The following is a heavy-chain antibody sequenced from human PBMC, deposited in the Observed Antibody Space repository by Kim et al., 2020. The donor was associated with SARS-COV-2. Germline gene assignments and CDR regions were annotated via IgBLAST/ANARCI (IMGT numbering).Heavy chain of an antibody. CDR2: IRSKAYGGTT. CDR3: TRGYSSGWYIHNNWFDP. J-gene: IGHJ5*02. D-gene: IGHD6-19*01. Sequence: GGSLRLSCTASGFTFGDYAMSWVRQAPGKGLEWVGFIRSKAYGGTTEYAASVKGRFTISRDDSKSIAYLQMNSLKTEDTAVYYCTRGYSSGWYIHNNWFDPWGQGTLVTVSS. CDR1: GFTFGDYA. V-gene: IGHV3-49*04.